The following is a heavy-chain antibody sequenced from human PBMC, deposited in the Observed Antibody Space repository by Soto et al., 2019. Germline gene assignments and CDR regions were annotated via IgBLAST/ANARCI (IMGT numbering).Heavy chain of an antibody. CDR1: GFTFSNAW. D-gene: IGHD3-3*01. V-gene: IGHV3-15*01. Sequence: GGSLRFSCAASGFTFSNAWMSWVRQAPGKGLEWVGRIKSKTDGGTTDYAAPVKGRFTISRDDSKKTLYLQMNSLKTEDTAVYYCTTVTIFGESPDYWGQGTLVTVSS. CDR3: TTVTIFGESPDY. J-gene: IGHJ4*02. CDR2: IKSKTDGGTT.